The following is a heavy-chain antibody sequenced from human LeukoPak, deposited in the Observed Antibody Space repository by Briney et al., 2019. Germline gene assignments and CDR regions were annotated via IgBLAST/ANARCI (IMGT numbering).Heavy chain of an antibody. V-gene: IGHV3-7*01. J-gene: IGHJ4*02. D-gene: IGHD2-15*01. CDR1: GFSFSAYW. CDR3: ARFGYVAAVDV. Sequence: GGSLRLSCAASGFSFSAYWMTWVRQAPVTGLEWVANINPAGSETYYVDPVKGRFSISRDNAKNLVYLQMNSLRAEDTAVYHCARFGYVAAVDVWGQGTPVTVSS. CDR2: INPAGSET.